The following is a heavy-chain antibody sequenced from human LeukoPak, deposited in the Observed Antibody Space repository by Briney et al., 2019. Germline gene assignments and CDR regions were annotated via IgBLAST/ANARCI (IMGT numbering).Heavy chain of an antibody. CDR2: IYSAGST. Sequence: GGSLRLSCAASGFTVSNNYMTWVRQAPGKGLEWVSLIYSAGSTYYADSVKGRFTISRDNSKNTVYLQMNSLRAEDTAVYHRARNIPVTRWGYWGQGTLVTVSS. V-gene: IGHV3-66*01. J-gene: IGHJ4*02. D-gene: IGHD2-21*01. CDR3: ARNIPVTRWGY. CDR1: GFTVSNNY.